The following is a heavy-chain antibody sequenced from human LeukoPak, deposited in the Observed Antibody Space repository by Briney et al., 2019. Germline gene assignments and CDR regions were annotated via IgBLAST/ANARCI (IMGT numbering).Heavy chain of an antibody. CDR1: GFTFNNFW. CDR2: IKQDGSER. V-gene: IGHV3-7*01. J-gene: IGHJ6*03. Sequence: PGGSLRLSCATSGFTFNNFWMSWVRQAPGKGLEWVANIKQDGSERYYVDSVKGRFSISRDNAKNSLYLQMNSLKAEDTAVYYCARNRFPITGTTNNYYYMDVWGKGTTVTVSS. CDR3: ARNRFPITGTTNNYYYMDV. D-gene: IGHD1-7*01.